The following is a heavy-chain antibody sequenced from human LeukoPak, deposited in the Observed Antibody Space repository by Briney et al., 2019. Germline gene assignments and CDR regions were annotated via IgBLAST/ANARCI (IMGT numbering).Heavy chain of an antibody. V-gene: IGHV3-73*01. CDR3: TRDYDSSGYPIHLDY. CDR1: GFTFSDHY. CDR2: IRSKANSYAT. Sequence: HSGGSLRLSCAASGFTFSDHYMDWVRQAPGKGLEWVGRIRSKANSYATAYAASVKGRFTISRDDSKNTAYLQMNSLKTEDTAVYYCTRDYDSSGYPIHLDYWGQGTLVTVSS. D-gene: IGHD3-22*01. J-gene: IGHJ4*02.